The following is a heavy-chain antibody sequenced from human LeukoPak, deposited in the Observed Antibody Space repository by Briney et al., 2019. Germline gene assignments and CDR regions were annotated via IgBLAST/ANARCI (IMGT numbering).Heavy chain of an antibody. J-gene: IGHJ6*02. CDR2: IIPIFGTA. Sequence: LVKVSCKASGGTFSSYAISWVRQAPGQGLEWMGGIIPIFGTANYAQKFQGRVTITTDESTSTAYMELSSLRSEDTAVYYCASTRYCSSTSCYEVYYYYGMDVWGQGTTVTVSS. D-gene: IGHD2-2*01. V-gene: IGHV1-69*05. CDR1: GGTFSSYA. CDR3: ASTRYCSSTSCYEVYYYYGMDV.